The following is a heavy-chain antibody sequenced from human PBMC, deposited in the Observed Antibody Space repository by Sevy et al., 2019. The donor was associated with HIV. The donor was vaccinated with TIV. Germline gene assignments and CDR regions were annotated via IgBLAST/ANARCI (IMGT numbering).Heavy chain of an antibody. CDR3: ARDLRRRGYTHGSFDY. Sequence: ASVKVSCKASGYTFTGQYIHWVRQAPGQGLEWMGWINPKSGGSNYAQEFQGRVTMTRDTSISTAYMEVSGLTSDDTAVYYCARDLRRRGYTHGSFDYWGQGTLVTVSS. CDR2: INPKSGGS. CDR1: GYTFTGQY. V-gene: IGHV1-2*02. J-gene: IGHJ4*02. D-gene: IGHD5-12*01.